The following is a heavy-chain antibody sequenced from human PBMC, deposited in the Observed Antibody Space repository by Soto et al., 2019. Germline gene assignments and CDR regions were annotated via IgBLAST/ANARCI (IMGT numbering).Heavy chain of an antibody. CDR1: GFTFTSSA. J-gene: IGHJ3*02. CDR2: IVVGSGNT. D-gene: IGHD3-16*02. CDR3: AAADDYVWGSYRYTLGAFDI. Sequence: PVKVSCKASGFTFTSSAVQWVRQARGQRLEWIGWIVVGSGNTNYAQKFQERVTITRDMSTSTAYMELSSLRSEDTAVYYCAAADDYVWGSYRYTLGAFDIWGQGTMVTVSS. V-gene: IGHV1-58*01.